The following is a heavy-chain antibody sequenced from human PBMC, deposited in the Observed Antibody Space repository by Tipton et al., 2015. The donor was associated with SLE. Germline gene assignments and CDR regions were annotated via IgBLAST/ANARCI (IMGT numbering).Heavy chain of an antibody. D-gene: IGHD3-10*01. CDR1: GGAINTFY. Sequence: TLSLTCTVSGGAINTFYWSWIRQSAGKGLEWIGRIYSSGRTNYNPSLKSRVTMSVDTSRKQFSLKLTSVTAADTAVYYCARDGHGSGSYDYWGQGTLVTVSS. CDR3: ARDGHGSGSYDY. CDR2: IYSSGRT. J-gene: IGHJ4*02. V-gene: IGHV4-4*07.